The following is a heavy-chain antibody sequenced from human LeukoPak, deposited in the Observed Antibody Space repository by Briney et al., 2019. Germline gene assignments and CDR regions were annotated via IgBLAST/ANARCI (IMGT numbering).Heavy chain of an antibody. CDR3: ARTRDYGNWYFDL. V-gene: IGHV1-69*02. Sequence: SVKVSCKASGGTFSSYTISWVRQAPGQGLEWMGRNIPILGIANYAQKFQGRVTITADKSTSTAYMELSSLRSEDTAVYYCARTRDYGNWYFDLWGRGTLVTVSS. D-gene: IGHD4-17*01. J-gene: IGHJ2*01. CDR2: NIPILGIA. CDR1: GGTFSSYT.